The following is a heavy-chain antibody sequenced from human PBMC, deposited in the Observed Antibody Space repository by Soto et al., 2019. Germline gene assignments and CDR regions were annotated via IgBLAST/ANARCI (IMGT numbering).Heavy chain of an antibody. CDR1: GGTFSSYA. Sequence: SVKVSCKASGGTFSSYAISWVRQAPGQGLEWMGGIIPIFGTANYAQKFQGRVTITADESTSTAYMELSSLRSEGTAVYYCASAYYYDSSGYPLDFDYWGQGTLVTV. CDR3: ASAYYYDSSGYPLDFDY. V-gene: IGHV1-69*13. CDR2: IIPIFGTA. D-gene: IGHD3-22*01. J-gene: IGHJ4*02.